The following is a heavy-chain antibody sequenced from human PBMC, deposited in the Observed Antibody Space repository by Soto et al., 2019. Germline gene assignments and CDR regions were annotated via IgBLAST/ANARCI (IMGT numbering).Heavy chain of an antibody. Sequence: EVQLVESGGGLVEPGGSLRLSCAASGFTFSNGWMSWVRQAPGKGLEWVGRIKSKSAGGTTDYSAPVKGRFSISRDDLKDTLYLQMNSLITEDTAVYYCTTDSTQTFCDCGPCYSVKPKIHDSWGQGTLVTVSS. J-gene: IGHJ4*02. CDR3: TTDSTQTFCDCGPCYSVKPKIHDS. CDR2: IKSKSAGGTT. V-gene: IGHV3-15*01. D-gene: IGHD2-15*01. CDR1: GFTFSNGW.